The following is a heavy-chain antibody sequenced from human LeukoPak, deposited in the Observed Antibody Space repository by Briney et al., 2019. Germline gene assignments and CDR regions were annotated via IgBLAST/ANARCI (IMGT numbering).Heavy chain of an antibody. V-gene: IGHV1-24*01. CDR3: ATLEPEPGDFGGLAY. D-gene: IGHD4-17*01. CDR1: GYTLTALA. J-gene: IGHJ4*02. Sequence: ASVKVSCKVSGYTLTALALHWVRQAPGKGFEWIGGFDSEEYDTIYAQKFQGRVTMTEDTSTDTAYMELSSLYFEHTAVYYCATLEPEPGDFGGLAYWGQGTLVTVSS. CDR2: FDSEEYDT.